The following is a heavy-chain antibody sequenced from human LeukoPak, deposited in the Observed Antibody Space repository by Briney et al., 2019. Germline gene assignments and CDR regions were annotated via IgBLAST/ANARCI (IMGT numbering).Heavy chain of an antibody. CDR3: ARDGSRAGYFDL. CDR2: IYTSGST. D-gene: IGHD1-1*01. Sequence: PWETLSLTCTVSGGSISSYYWSWIRQPAGKGLEWIGRIYTSGSTNYNPSLKSRATMSVDTSKNQFSLKLSSVTAADTAVYYCARDGSRAGYFDLWGRGTLVTVSS. CDR1: GGSISSYY. J-gene: IGHJ2*01. V-gene: IGHV4-4*07.